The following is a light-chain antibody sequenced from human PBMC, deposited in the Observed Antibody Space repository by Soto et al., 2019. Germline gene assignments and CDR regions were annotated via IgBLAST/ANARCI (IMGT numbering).Light chain of an antibody. J-gene: IGLJ1*01. CDR3: AGWDDSLHGLL. CDR2: EVS. CDR1: SSDVGGYKF. Sequence: QSALTQPPSASGSPGQSVTISCTGTSSDVGGYKFVSWYQQHPGKAPKLIIYEVSQRPSGVPDRFSASKSGDTASLTVSGLRAEDEADYFCAGWDDSLHGLLFGAGTKLTVL. V-gene: IGLV2-8*01.